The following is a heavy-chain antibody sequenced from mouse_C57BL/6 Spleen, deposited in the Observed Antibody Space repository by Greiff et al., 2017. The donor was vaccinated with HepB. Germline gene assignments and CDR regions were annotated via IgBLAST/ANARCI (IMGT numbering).Heavy chain of an antibody. CDR3: ARYYDYDWEIMDD. V-gene: IGHV1-18*01. Sequence: VQLQQSGPELVKPGASVKISCKASGYTFTDYNMDWVKQSHGKSLEWIGDINPNNGGTIYNQKFKGKATLTVDKSSSTAYMELRSLTSEDTAVYNCARYYDYDWEIMDDWGQGTSVTVSS. CDR1: GYTFTDYN. D-gene: IGHD2-4*01. J-gene: IGHJ4*01. CDR2: INPNNGGT.